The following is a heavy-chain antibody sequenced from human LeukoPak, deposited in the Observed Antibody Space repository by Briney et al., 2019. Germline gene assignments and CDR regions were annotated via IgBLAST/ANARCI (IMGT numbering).Heavy chain of an antibody. Sequence: GGSLRLSCAASGFTFSSYGMHWVRQAPGKGLERVAFIRYDGSNKYYADSVKGRFTISRDNSKNTLYLQMNSLRAEDTAVYYCAKDRVVGAPRNPFDYWGQGTLVTVSS. CDR1: GFTFSSYG. CDR2: IRYDGSNK. D-gene: IGHD1-26*01. V-gene: IGHV3-30*02. J-gene: IGHJ4*02. CDR3: AKDRVVGAPRNPFDY.